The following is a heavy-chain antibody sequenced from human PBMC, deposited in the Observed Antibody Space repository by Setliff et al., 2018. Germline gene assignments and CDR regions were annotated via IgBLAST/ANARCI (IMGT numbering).Heavy chain of an antibody. CDR1: GGSISSGNYY. D-gene: IGHD3-3*01. J-gene: IGHJ5*02. CDR3: ARGDFWSGYSGNLNWFDP. CDR2: IYYSGST. V-gene: IGHV4-39*07. Sequence: SETLSLTCTVSGGSISSGNYYWGWIRQPPGKGLEWIGSIYYSGSTYYNPSLKSRVTIPVDTSKNHFSLKLSSVTAADTAVYYCARGDFWSGYSGNLNWFDPWGQGTLVTVSS.